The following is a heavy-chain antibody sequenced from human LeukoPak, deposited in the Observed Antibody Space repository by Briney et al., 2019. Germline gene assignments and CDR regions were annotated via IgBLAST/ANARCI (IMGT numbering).Heavy chain of an antibody. CDR1: GFTFSNYA. D-gene: IGHD3-16*01. Sequence: PGGSLRLSCAASGFTFSNYAMSWVRQAPGKGLEWVSVIYSGDNTYYVESVKGRFTISRDNSKNTLFLQMNRLRAEDTAVYYCAGRRVLDASFDYWGQGTLVTVSS. J-gene: IGHJ4*02. CDR3: AGRRVLDASFDY. V-gene: IGHV3-66*02. CDR2: IYSGDNT.